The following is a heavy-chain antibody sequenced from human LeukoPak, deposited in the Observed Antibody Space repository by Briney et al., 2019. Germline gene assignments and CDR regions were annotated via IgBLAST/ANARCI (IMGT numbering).Heavy chain of an antibody. CDR1: GYTFTGYY. D-gene: IGHD2-15*01. CDR3: ARARGYCSGGSCYPYFDY. Sequence: ASVKVSCKASGYTFTGYYMHWVRQTPGQGLEWMGWINPNSGGTNYAQKFQGRVTMTRDTSISTAYMELSRLRSDDTAVYYCARARGYCSGGSCYPYFDYWGQGTLVTVSS. CDR2: INPNSGGT. J-gene: IGHJ4*02. V-gene: IGHV1-2*02.